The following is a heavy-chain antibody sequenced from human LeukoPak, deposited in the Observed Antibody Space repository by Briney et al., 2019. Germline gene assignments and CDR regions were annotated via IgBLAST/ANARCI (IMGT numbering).Heavy chain of an antibody. CDR3: ARDRVVAATIFDY. J-gene: IGHJ4*02. CDR1: GFTVSSNY. CDR2: IYSGGST. V-gene: IGHV3-53*01. Sequence: PGGFLRLSCAASGFTVSSNYMSWVRQAPGKGLEWVSVIYSGGSTYYADSVKGRFTISRDNSKNTLYLQMNSLRAEDTAVYYCARDRVVAATIFDYWGQGTLVTVSS. D-gene: IGHD2-15*01.